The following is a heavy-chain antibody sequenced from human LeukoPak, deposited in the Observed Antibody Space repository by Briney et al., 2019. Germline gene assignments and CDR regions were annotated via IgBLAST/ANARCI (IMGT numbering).Heavy chain of an antibody. D-gene: IGHD3-3*01. CDR1: GFTFSSYE. CDR2: ISSSGSTI. CDR3: AREADDFWSGLTYYYYGMDV. V-gene: IGHV3-48*03. J-gene: IGHJ6*02. Sequence: GGSLRLSCAASGFTFSSYEMNWVRQAPGKGLEWVSYISSSGSTIYYADSVKGRFTTSRDNAKNSLYLQMNSLRAEDTAVYYCAREADDFWSGLTYYYYGMDVWGQGTTVTVSS.